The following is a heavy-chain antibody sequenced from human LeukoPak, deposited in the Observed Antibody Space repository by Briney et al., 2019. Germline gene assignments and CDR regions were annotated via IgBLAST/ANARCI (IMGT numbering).Heavy chain of an antibody. D-gene: IGHD6-19*01. V-gene: IGHV3-7*01. CDR3: ARGYSSGWYFDY. J-gene: IGHJ4*02. CDR1: RFTFSSYW. CDR2: IKQDGSEK. Sequence: GGSLRLSCAASRFTFSSYWMSWVRQAPGKGLEWVANIKQDGSEKYYVDSVKGRFTISRDNAKNSLYLQMNSLRAEDTAVYYCARGYSSGWYFDYWGQGTLVTVSS.